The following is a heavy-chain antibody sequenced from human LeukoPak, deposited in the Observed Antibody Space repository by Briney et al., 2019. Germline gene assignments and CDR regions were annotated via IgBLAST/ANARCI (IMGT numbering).Heavy chain of an antibody. D-gene: IGHD2-8*01. CDR2: IYPDDSDT. J-gene: IGHJ6*02. Sequence: GESRKISCKGSGYSFTSYWFGWVGQMPGKGLEWMGVIYPDDSDTRYSPSFQGQVTIPAEKSISNAYLQWSSLKASATAMSYCSSRQASCSNGVCYTLYDMDVWGQGTTVTVSS. V-gene: IGHV5-51*01. CDR1: GYSFTSYW. CDR3: SSRQASCSNGVCYTLYDMDV.